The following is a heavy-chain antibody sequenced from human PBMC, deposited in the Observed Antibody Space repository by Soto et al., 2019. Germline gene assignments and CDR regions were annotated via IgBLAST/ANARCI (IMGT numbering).Heavy chain of an antibody. CDR3: ARVGYCSGGSCSEYYFDY. V-gene: IGHV4-34*01. J-gene: IGHJ4*02. CDR2: INHSGST. D-gene: IGHD2-15*01. CDR1: GGSFSGYY. Sequence: PSETLSLTCAVYGGSFSGYYWSWIRQPPGKGLEWVGEINHSGSTNYNPSLKSRVTISVDTSKNQFSLKLSSVTAADTAVYYCARVGYCSGGSCSEYYFDYWGQGTLVTVSS.